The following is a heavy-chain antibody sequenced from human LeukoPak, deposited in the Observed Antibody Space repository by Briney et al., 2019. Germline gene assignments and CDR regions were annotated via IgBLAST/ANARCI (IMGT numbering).Heavy chain of an antibody. CDR1: GFTFSSYG. D-gene: IGHD5-24*01. V-gene: IGHV3-30*03. Sequence: QPGRSLRLSCAASGFTFSSYGMHWVRQAPGKGLEWVAAISDDGSKKYYADSVKGRFTISRDNSKNTLYLQMNSPRPEDTAVYYCARDGGGYNLWGQGTLVTVSS. J-gene: IGHJ4*02. CDR2: ISDDGSKK. CDR3: ARDGGGYNL.